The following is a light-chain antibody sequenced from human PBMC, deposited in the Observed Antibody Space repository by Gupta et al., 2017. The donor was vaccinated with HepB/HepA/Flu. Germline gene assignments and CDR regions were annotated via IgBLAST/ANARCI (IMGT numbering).Light chain of an antibody. CDR3: QQSYTKAT. Sequence: DIQMTQSPSSLSASVGDRVTITCRASQSISSYLNWYQQKPGKAPKFPVYAASSLQSGVPSRFSGSGSGXDFTLTXSRLQNEDFARSYWQQSYTKATFGXGTKVEIK. CDR2: AAS. CDR1: QSISSY. V-gene: IGKV1-39*01. J-gene: IGKJ1*01.